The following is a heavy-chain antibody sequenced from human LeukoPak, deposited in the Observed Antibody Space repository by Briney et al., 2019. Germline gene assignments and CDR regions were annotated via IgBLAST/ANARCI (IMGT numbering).Heavy chain of an antibody. D-gene: IGHD3-22*01. CDR3: ARGRSYYDILAFDI. J-gene: IGHJ3*02. Sequence: GGSLRLSCAASGFTFSSYWMSWVRQAPGKGLEWVANIKQDGSEKYYVDSVKGRFTISRDNAKNSLYLQMNSLRAEDTAVYYCARGRSYYDILAFDIWGQGTMVTVSS. V-gene: IGHV3-7*01. CDR1: GFTFSSYW. CDR2: IKQDGSEK.